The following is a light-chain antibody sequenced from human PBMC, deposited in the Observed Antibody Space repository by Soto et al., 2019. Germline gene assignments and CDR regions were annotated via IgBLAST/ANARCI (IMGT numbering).Light chain of an antibody. CDR3: QQHDDYWT. Sequence: DIEMTQSPSTLSASLGDRVIITCGASQRPSSCLAWYQQKPGQAPKLLIFAASKFASGVPSRFSGSGSGTEFPLTISSLQHDDFANYYCQQHDDYWTFGQGTKVDIK. CDR2: AAS. CDR1: QRPSSC. J-gene: IGKJ1*01. V-gene: IGKV1-5*01.